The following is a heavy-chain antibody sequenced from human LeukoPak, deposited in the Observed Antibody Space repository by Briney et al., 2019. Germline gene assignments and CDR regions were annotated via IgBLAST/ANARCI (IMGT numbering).Heavy chain of an antibody. CDR3: ARNLGIGVADTGRDSDVDY. Sequence: HAASVKVSCKASGGTFSTYAFSWVRQAPGQGLEWLGRIVPMVDIRQYAQESQDRVTITADKSTSTAYMELRSLTSDDTAVYYCARNLGIGVADTGRDSDVDYWARGTLVTVSS. D-gene: IGHD6-19*01. V-gene: IGHV1-69*04. CDR1: GGTFSTYA. CDR2: IVPMVDIR. J-gene: IGHJ4*02.